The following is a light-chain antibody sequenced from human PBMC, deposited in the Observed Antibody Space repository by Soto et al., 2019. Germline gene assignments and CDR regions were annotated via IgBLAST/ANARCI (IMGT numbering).Light chain of an antibody. Sequence: EIVLTQSPGTLPLSPGEGATLSCRASQSVWSSYLAWYQQKPGQPPRLLIYGASSRAPGIPDRFSGSGSGTDFSLTISRLEPEDFAVYYCQQYGSSPRTFGQGTTVEIK. CDR1: QSVWSSY. V-gene: IGKV3-20*01. CDR2: GAS. CDR3: QQYGSSPRT. J-gene: IGKJ1*01.